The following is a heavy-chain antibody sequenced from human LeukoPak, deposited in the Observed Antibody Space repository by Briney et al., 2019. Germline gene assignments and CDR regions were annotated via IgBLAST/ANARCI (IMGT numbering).Heavy chain of an antibody. J-gene: IGHJ3*02. Sequence: ASVKVSCKASGYAFTAYYMYWVRQAPGQGLEWMGWINLNSGGTDYAQKFQGRVTMTRDTSITTAYMELSSLRSDDTAVYYCARESGAFDIWGQGTMVTVSS. CDR1: GYAFTAYY. CDR2: INLNSGGT. V-gene: IGHV1-2*02. CDR3: ARESGAFDI.